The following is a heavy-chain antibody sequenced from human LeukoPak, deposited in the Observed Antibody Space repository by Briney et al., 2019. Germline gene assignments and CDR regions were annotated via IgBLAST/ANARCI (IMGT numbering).Heavy chain of an antibody. D-gene: IGHD6-13*01. CDR3: ARDAGYSSKWYYFDY. V-gene: IGHV1-46*01. CDR2: INPSSGIT. Sequence: ASVKVSCKASGYTFTTYYMHWVRQAPGQGLEWMGIINPSSGITSYAQKFQGKVTMTRDTSTSTVYVELSSLRSEDTAVYYCARDAGYSSKWYYFDYWGQGTLVTVSS. J-gene: IGHJ4*02. CDR1: GYTFTTYY.